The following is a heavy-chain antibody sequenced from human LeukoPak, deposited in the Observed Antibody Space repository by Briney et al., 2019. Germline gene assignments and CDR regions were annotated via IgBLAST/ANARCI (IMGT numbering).Heavy chain of an antibody. CDR1: GHTFTNYY. V-gene: IGHV1-46*03. Sequence: AASVKVSCKASGHTFTNYYMHWVRQAPGQGLEWMGIISPGGSGTTYAQKFQGRVTMTRDTSTSTVYMELSSLTSEDTALYYCARGRWPAQVERDNFDYRGQGTLVTVSS. CDR2: ISPGGSGT. D-gene: IGHD1-1*01. CDR3: ARGRWPAQVERDNFDY. J-gene: IGHJ4*02.